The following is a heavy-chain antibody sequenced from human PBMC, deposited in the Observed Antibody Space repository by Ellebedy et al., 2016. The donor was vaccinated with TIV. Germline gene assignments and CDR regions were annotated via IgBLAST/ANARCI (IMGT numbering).Heavy chain of an antibody. CDR3: ARLHSGWYKDY. Sequence: SETLSLTXAVYGGSFSGYYWSWIRQPPGKGLEWIGEINHSGSTNYNPSLKSRVTISVDTSKNQFSLKLSSVTAADTAVYYCARLHSGWYKDYWGQGTLVTVSS. CDR1: GGSFSGYY. CDR2: INHSGST. D-gene: IGHD6-19*01. J-gene: IGHJ4*02. V-gene: IGHV4-34*01.